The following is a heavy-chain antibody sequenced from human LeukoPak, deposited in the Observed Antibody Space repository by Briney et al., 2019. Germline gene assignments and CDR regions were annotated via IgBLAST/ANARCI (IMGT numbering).Heavy chain of an antibody. J-gene: IGHJ5*02. CDR3: ARAVLNERFDP. CDR1: GYTFTGYY. Sequence: ASVKVSCKASGYTFTGYYIHWVRQAPGQGLEWMGWINPNSGGTNYAQKFQGRVTMTRDTSISTADMELGRLRSDDTAVYFCARAVLNERFDPWGQGTLVTVSS. CDR2: INPNSGGT. V-gene: IGHV1-2*02.